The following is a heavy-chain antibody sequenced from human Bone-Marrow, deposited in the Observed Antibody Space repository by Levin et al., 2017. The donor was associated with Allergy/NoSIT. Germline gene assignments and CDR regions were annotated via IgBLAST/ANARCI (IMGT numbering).Heavy chain of an antibody. Sequence: PGGSLRLSCAASGFRFSSYGFHWVRQAPGKGLEWVALIWYDGDRKYYADSVKGRFTISRDNAKNTLFLQMNSLGVDDTAMYYCARGQDEQDSWGQGTLVIVSS. D-gene: IGHD5-24*01. CDR2: IWYDGDRK. CDR3: ARGQDEQDS. CDR1: GFRFSSYG. J-gene: IGHJ4*02. V-gene: IGHV3-33*01.